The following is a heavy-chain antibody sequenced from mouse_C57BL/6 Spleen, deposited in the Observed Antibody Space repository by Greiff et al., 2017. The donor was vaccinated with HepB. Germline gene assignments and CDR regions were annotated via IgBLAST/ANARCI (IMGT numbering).Heavy chain of an antibody. V-gene: IGHV1-69*01. CDR1: GYTFTSYW. CDR3: ARKNYGGAMDY. D-gene: IGHD1-1*01. Sequence: VQLQQPGAELVMPGASVKLSCKASGYTFTSYWMHWVKQRPGQGLEWIGEIDPSDSYTNYNQKFKGKSTLTVDKSSSTAYMQLSSLTSEDSAVYYCARKNYGGAMDYGGQGTSVTVSS. CDR2: IDPSDSYT. J-gene: IGHJ4*01.